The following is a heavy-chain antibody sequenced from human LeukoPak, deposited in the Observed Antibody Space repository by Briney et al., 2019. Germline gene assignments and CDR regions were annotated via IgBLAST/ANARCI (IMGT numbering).Heavy chain of an antibody. V-gene: IGHV3-15*01. D-gene: IGHD4-17*01. CDR2: IKSQTDGGTT. CDR3: VRYGPRNYFDY. CDR1: GLTFSYVW. Sequence: GGSLRLSCAASGLTFSYVWMSWVRPAPGKGLEWVGRIKSQTDGGTTDYAAPVKGRFTISRDDSKNTPHLQMNSLKTEDTAVYYCVRYGPRNYFDYWGQGTLVTVSS. J-gene: IGHJ4*02.